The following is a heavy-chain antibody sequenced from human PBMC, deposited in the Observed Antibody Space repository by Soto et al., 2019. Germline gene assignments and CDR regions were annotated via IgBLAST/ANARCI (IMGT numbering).Heavy chain of an antibody. CDR2: IIPIFGTA. Sequence: SVKVSCKASGGTFSSYAISWVRQAPGQGLEWMGGIIPIFGTANYAQKFQGRVTITAGESTSTAYMELSSLRSEDTAVYYCARLLYDFWSGYYHYYYYGMDVWGQGTTVTVSS. D-gene: IGHD3-3*01. V-gene: IGHV1-69*13. CDR3: ARLLYDFWSGYYHYYYYGMDV. J-gene: IGHJ6*02. CDR1: GGTFSSYA.